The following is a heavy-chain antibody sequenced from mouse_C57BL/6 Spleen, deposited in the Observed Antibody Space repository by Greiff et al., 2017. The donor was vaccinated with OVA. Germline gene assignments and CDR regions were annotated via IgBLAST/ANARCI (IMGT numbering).Heavy chain of an antibody. V-gene: IGHV5-17*01. CDR1: GFTFSDYG. CDR3: ARQELHYYAMDY. J-gene: IGHJ4*01. D-gene: IGHD1-3*01. CDR2: ISSGSSTI. Sequence: EVKLVESGGGLVKPGGSLKLSCAASGFTFSDYGMHWVRQAPEKGLEWVAYISSGSSTIYYADTVKGRFTISRDNAKNTLFLQMTSLRSEDTAMYYCARQELHYYAMDYWGQGTSVTVSS.